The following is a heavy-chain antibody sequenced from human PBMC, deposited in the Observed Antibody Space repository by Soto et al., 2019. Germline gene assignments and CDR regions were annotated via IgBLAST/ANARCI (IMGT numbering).Heavy chain of an antibody. D-gene: IGHD6-19*01. CDR1: GFTFSSYW. V-gene: IGHV3-7*03. J-gene: IGHJ4*02. CDR3: ARIGISVATFDY. CDR2: IKQDGSEK. Sequence: PVGFLRFSCAASGFTFSSYWMSWVRQAPGKWLEWVANIKQDGSEKYYVDSVKGRFTISRDNATNSLYLQMNSLRAEDTAVYYCARIGISVATFDYWRQVNLVTVSS.